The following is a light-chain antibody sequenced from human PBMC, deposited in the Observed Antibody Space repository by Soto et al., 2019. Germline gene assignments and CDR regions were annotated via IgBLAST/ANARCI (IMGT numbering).Light chain of an antibody. V-gene: IGKV3-15*01. CDR1: ETVATN. J-gene: IGKJ1*01. CDR3: QQYFEWPPMT. CDR2: GAS. Sequence: VMTQSPATLSVSPGERATPSCWASETVATNLAWYQQKPGQAPRLLISGASTRAAGISDRFRGSGSGTEFTLTISSLRSEDSAIYYCQQYFEWPPMTFGQGTKVDIK.